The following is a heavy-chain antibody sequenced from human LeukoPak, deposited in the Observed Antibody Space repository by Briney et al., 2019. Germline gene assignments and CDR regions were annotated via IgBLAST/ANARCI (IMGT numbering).Heavy chain of an antibody. Sequence: ASVKVSCKASGYTFTGYYIHWVRQAPGQGFEWMGWIHPNSGATGYAQNFQGRVTMTRDTSISTAYMDLSRLRSDDTAVYYCARNTAPGYGLDVWGQGTPVIVSS. J-gene: IGHJ6*02. D-gene: IGHD5-18*01. CDR3: ARNTAPGYGLDV. CDR1: GYTFTGYY. CDR2: IHPNSGAT. V-gene: IGHV1-2*02.